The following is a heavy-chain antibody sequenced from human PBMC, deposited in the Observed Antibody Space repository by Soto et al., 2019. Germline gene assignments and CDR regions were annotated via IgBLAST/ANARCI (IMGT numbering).Heavy chain of an antibody. V-gene: IGHV3-23*01. CDR1: GFTFSSYA. D-gene: IGHD3-9*01. CDR3: AKHPTLLRYFDWSDDYYFDY. Sequence: GGSLRLSCAASGFTFSSYAMSWVRQAPGKGLEWVSAISGSGGSTYYADSVKGRFTISRDNSKNTLYLQMNSLRAEDTAVYYCAKHPTLLRYFDWSDDYYFDYWGQGTLVTVSS. J-gene: IGHJ4*02. CDR2: ISGSGGST.